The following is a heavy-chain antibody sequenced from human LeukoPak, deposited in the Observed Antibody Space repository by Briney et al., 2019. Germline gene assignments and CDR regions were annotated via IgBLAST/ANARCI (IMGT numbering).Heavy chain of an antibody. CDR3: AKDPPTPVLRYFDWLLAGAFDY. D-gene: IGHD3-9*01. CDR1: GFTFSSYA. V-gene: IGHV3-23*01. J-gene: IGHJ4*02. Sequence: PGGSLRLSCAASGFTFSSYAMSWVRQAPGKGLEWVSAISGSGGSTYYADSVKGRFTISRDNSKNTLYLQMNSLRAEDTAVYYCAKDPPTPVLRYFDWLLAGAFDYWGQGTLVTVSS. CDR2: ISGSGGST.